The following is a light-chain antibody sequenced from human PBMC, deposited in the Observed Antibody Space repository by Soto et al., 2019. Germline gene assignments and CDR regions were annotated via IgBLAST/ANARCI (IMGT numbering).Light chain of an antibody. V-gene: IGLV2-18*02. CDR1: STDFVSYNR. CDR2: EVT. CDR3: SAYTTRSPLGV. Sequence: QSALTQPPSVSGSPGQSVTISCTGTSTDFVSYNRVSWYQQPPGTAPKLIIYEVTNRPSGISSRFSGSKSGNTASLTISGLRAEDEADYYCSAYTTRSPLGVFGGGTQLTVL. J-gene: IGLJ3*02.